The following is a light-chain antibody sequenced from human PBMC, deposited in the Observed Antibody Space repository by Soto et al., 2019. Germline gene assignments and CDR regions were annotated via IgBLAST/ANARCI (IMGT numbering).Light chain of an antibody. CDR1: QSVSSSY. V-gene: IGKV3-20*01. CDR2: SAS. Sequence: EIVLTQSPGTLSLSPGERATLSCRASQSVSSSYLAWYQQKPGQAPRLLIYSASSGATGIPDRFSGSGSGTDFTLTISRLEPEDVAVYYCQQYGSSPLTFGGGTKVEIK. J-gene: IGKJ4*01. CDR3: QQYGSSPLT.